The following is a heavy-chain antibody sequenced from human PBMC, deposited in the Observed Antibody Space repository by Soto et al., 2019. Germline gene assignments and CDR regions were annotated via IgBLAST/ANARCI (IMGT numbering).Heavy chain of an antibody. CDR3: AGGYCSGGSCYPLDY. V-gene: IGHV1-46*03. Sequence: QVQLVQSGAEVKKPGASVKVSCKASGYTFTSYYMHWVRQAPGQGLEWMGIINPSGGSTSYAQKFHGRVTMTRDTSTSTVYMELSSLRSEDTAVYYCAGGYCSGGSCYPLDYWGQGTLVTVSS. J-gene: IGHJ4*02. CDR2: INPSGGST. CDR1: GYTFTSYY. D-gene: IGHD2-15*01.